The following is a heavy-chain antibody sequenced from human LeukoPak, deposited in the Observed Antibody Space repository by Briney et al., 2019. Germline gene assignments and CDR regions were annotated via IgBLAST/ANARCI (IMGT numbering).Heavy chain of an antibody. CDR2: IIPIPGIA. V-gene: IGHV1-69*02. Sequence: SVKVSCKASGGTFSSYTISWVRQAPGQGLEWMGRIIPIPGIANYAQKFQGRGTITADKSTSTAYMELSSLRSEDTAVYYCARGPGLGDWFDPWGQGTLVTVSS. CDR1: GGTFSSYT. D-gene: IGHD3-10*01. CDR3: ARGPGLGDWFDP. J-gene: IGHJ5*02.